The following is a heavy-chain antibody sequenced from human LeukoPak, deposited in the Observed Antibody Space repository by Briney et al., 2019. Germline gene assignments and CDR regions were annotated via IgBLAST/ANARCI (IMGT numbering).Heavy chain of an antibody. Sequence: SETLSLTCTVSGSSLIRDCYWGWVRRPPGKGREWIGNIYHSGNTYYNPSLKSRVTISLDTSKGQFSLRLNSVTAADTAVYYCAIVVSGWYHVDYWGQGSLVTVSP. V-gene: IGHV4-38-2*02. CDR2: IYHSGNT. CDR1: GSSLIRDCY. J-gene: IGHJ4*02. CDR3: AIVVSGWYHVDY. D-gene: IGHD6-19*01.